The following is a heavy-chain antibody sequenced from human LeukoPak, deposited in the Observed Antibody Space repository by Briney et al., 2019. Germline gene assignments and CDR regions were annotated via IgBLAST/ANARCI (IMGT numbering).Heavy chain of an antibody. V-gene: IGHV3-21*01. D-gene: IGHD3-10*01. CDR3: ARTPSSGSYYNAVFVY. J-gene: IGHJ4*02. CDR1: GFTFSSYA. CDR2: ISSSSSYI. Sequence: PGGSLRLSCAASGFTFSSYAMSWVRQAPGKGLEWVSSISSSSSYIYYADSVKGRFTISRDNAKNSLYLQMNSLRAEDTAVYYCARTPSSGSYYNAVFVYWGQGTLVTVSS.